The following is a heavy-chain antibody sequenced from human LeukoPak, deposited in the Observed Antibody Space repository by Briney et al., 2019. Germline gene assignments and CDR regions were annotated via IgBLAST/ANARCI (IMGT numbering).Heavy chain of an antibody. D-gene: IGHD5-18*01. Sequence: SETLSLTCTVSGGSISSYYWSWIRQPPGKGLEWIGEINHSGSTNYNPSLKSRVTISVDTSKNQFSLKLSSVTAADTAVYYCAREDTAMTRIDYWGQGTLVTVSS. CDR1: GGSISSYY. CDR3: AREDTAMTRIDY. J-gene: IGHJ4*02. V-gene: IGHV4-34*01. CDR2: INHSGST.